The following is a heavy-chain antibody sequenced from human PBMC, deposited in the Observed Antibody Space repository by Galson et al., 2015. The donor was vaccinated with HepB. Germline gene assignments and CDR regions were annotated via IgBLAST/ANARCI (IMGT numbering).Heavy chain of an antibody. J-gene: IGHJ4*02. D-gene: IGHD6-13*01. CDR2: IIPIFGTA. CDR1: GGTFNTYA. V-gene: IGHV1-69*06. CDR3: AREGKSIAAAGNYYFDY. Sequence: SVKVSCKASGGTFNTYAISWVRQAPGQGLEWMGGIIPIFGTANYAQKFQGRVTITADKSTSTAYMELSSLRSEDTAVYYCAREGKSIAAAGNYYFDYWGQGTLVTVSS.